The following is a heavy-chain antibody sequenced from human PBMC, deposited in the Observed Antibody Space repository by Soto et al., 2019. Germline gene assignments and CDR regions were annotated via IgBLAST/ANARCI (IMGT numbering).Heavy chain of an antibody. CDR2: IYYSGST. CDR1: GGSISSYY. Sequence: SETLSLTCTVSGGSISSYYWSWIRQPPGKGLEWIGYIYYSGSTNYNPSLKSRVTISVDTSKNQFSLKLSSVTAADTAVYYCARDPNAGDAFDIWGQGTMVTV. J-gene: IGHJ3*02. D-gene: IGHD3-10*01. CDR3: ARDPNAGDAFDI. V-gene: IGHV4-59*01.